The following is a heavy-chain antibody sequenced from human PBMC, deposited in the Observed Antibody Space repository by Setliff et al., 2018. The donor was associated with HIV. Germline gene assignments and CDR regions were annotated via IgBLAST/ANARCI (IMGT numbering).Heavy chain of an antibody. CDR3: ARTGYGGNSGGNYFDY. D-gene: IGHD4-17*01. Sequence: RASVKVSCKASGYTFTTYDITWVRQAPGQGLEWLGWVSPYNGHTNFAQKFQGRVTMTTGTATSTAYMEVRSLRSDDTAVYYCARTGYGGNSGGNYFDYWGQGSLVTVSS. J-gene: IGHJ4*02. V-gene: IGHV1-18*01. CDR1: GYTFTTYD. CDR2: VSPYNGHT.